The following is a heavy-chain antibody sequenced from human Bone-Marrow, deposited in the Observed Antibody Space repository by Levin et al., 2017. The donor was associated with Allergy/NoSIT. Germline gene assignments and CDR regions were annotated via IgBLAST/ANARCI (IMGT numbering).Heavy chain of an antibody. CDR3: AREDGSTIDY. CDR1: GGSISSGGYY. V-gene: IGHV4-31*03. D-gene: IGHD1/OR15-1a*01. CDR2: IYYSGNT. Sequence: SETLSLTCTVSGGSISSGGYYWSWIRQQPGKGLEWIGYIYYSGNTYYNPSLKSRVIISVDTSKNQFSLKVSSVTAADTDVYYCAREDGSTIDYWGQGILVTVSS. J-gene: IGHJ4*02.